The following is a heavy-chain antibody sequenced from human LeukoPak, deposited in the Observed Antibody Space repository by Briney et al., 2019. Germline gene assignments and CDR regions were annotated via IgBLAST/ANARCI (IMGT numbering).Heavy chain of an antibody. CDR1: GGSISSYY. D-gene: IGHD4-23*01. Sequence: SETLSLTCTVSGGSISSYYWSWIRQPPGKGLEWIGYIYYSGSTNYSPSLKSRVTISVDTSKNQFSLKLSSVTAADTAVYYCARDREGYGGNSGFDYWGQGTLVTVSS. V-gene: IGHV4-59*01. CDR2: IYYSGST. CDR3: ARDREGYGGNSGFDY. J-gene: IGHJ4*02.